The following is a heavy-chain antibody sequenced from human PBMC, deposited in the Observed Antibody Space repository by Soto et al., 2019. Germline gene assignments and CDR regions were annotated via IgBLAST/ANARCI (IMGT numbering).Heavy chain of an antibody. V-gene: IGHV3-53*01. CDR3: ATNIYGAKYFDY. CDR1: EFTVSSNY. Sequence: EVQLVESGGGLIHPGGSLRLSCAASEFTVSSNYMSWVRQAPGKGLEWVSTIFSDGSTYYADSVKGRFTISRDNSKNTLYLQMDSLRAEDTAVYYCATNIYGAKYFDYWGQGTLVTVSS. J-gene: IGHJ4*02. D-gene: IGHD5-18*01. CDR2: IFSDGST.